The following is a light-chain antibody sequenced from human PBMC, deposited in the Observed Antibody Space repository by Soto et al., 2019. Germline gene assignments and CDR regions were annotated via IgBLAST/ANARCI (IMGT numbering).Light chain of an antibody. V-gene: IGLV2-23*02. CDR1: SRDIGRYNT. Sequence: QSALTQPASVSGSPGQSITISCTGTSRDIGRYNTVSWFQQHPGKAPTLMIYEVSKRPSGVSNRFSGSKSGNTASLTISGLQADDEADYYCCSYAGSSSLLYVFGTGTKVTVL. J-gene: IGLJ1*01. CDR3: CSYAGSSSLLYV. CDR2: EVS.